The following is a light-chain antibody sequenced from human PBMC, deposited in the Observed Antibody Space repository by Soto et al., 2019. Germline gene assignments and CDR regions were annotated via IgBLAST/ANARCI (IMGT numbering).Light chain of an antibody. J-gene: IGKJ5*01. CDR2: DAS. V-gene: IGKV3-11*01. Sequence: EIVLPQSPATLYLSPGERDTLSCRASQSVSIYFALYQQKPGQAPRLLIYDASNRATGIPARFSGSGSGTDFTLTIRSLEPEDCAVYDCQQRSNWHPKITFGQGTLREIK. CDR3: QQRSNWHPKIT. CDR1: QSVSIY.